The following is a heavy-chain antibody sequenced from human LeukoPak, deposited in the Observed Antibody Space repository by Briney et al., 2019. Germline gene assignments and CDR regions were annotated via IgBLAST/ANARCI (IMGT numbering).Heavy chain of an antibody. D-gene: IGHD5-18*01. CDR2: IYRSGYT. Sequence: SETLSLTCAVSGYSINSGYYLGWIRQPPGKRLEWIGNIYRSGYTYYNPSLKSRVTISVDTSTNHFSLKLWSVTAADTAVYYCARWVVDAAMVDDWGQGTLVTVSS. V-gene: IGHV4-38-2*01. CDR3: ARWVVDAAMVDD. CDR1: GYSINSGYY. J-gene: IGHJ4*02.